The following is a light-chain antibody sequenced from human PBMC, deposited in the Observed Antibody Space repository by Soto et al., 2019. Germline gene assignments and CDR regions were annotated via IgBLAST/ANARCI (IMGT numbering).Light chain of an antibody. Sequence: EIVLTQSPGTLSVPPGERATLSCRASQSISSNQLAWYQQKPGQAPSLLIYGASSRATGIPDRFSGSGSGTDFTLTIRSLEPADSAVYYCQQYVSWTFGQGAKVEIK. V-gene: IGKV3-20*01. J-gene: IGKJ1*01. CDR3: QQYVSWT. CDR2: GAS. CDR1: QSISSNQ.